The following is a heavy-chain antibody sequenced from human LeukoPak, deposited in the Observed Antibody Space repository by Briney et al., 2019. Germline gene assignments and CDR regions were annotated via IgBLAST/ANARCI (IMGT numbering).Heavy chain of an antibody. D-gene: IGHD5-12*01. CDR2: IKQDGSEK. Sequence: GGSLRLSCAASGFTFSSYWMSWVRQAPGKGLEGVANIKQDGSEKYYVDSVKGRFTISRDNAKNSLYLQMNSLRAEDTAVYYCARDPSGYEPLYYFDYWGQGTLVTVSS. V-gene: IGHV3-7*01. J-gene: IGHJ4*02. CDR3: ARDPSGYEPLYYFDY. CDR1: GFTFSSYW.